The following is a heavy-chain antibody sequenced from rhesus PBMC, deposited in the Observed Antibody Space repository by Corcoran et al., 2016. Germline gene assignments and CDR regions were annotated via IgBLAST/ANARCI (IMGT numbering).Heavy chain of an antibody. D-gene: IGHD3-3*01. CDR3: TRGGYYNIWTYNRFDV. CDR1: GFPFSNHW. J-gene: IGHJ5-1*01. CDR2: IKNKADGGTA. V-gene: IGHV3S11*01. Sequence: EVQLAESGGGLVQPGGSLRLSCAASGFPFSNHWTGVARQAPGKGRAWAGRIKNKADGGTAAYAESVKGRFTISRDDSKNTLYLQMNSLKTEDTAVYYCTRGGYYNIWTYNRFDVWGPGVLVTVSS.